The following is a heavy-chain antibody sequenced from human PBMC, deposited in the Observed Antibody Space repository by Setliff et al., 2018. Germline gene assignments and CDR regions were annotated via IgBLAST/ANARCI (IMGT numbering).Heavy chain of an antibody. CDR3: ASWYYDFWSGYYIPGYFDY. CDR1: GGSFSGYY. Sequence: PSETLSLTCAVYGGSFSGYYWSWIRQPPGKGLEWIGSIYYSGSTYYNPSLKCRVTISVDTSKNQFSLKLSSVTAADTAVYYCASWYYDFWSGYYIPGYFDYWGQGTLVTVSS. J-gene: IGHJ4*02. CDR2: IYYSGST. V-gene: IGHV4-34*01. D-gene: IGHD3-3*01.